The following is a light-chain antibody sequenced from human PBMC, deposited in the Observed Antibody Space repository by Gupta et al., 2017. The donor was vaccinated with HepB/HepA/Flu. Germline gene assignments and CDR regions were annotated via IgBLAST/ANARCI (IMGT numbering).Light chain of an antibody. J-gene: IGLJ3*02. CDR1: TGSGSTSYY. Sequence: QTVVTQEPSFSVSPGGKVTLTCCLSTGSGSTSYYPSWYQQTPGQPPRTLIYSTNTRSCGVPDRFSGSILGNKAALTITGAQADDESDYYCVLYMGSGIWVFGGGTKLTVL. CDR3: VLYMGSGIWV. V-gene: IGLV8-61*01. CDR2: STN.